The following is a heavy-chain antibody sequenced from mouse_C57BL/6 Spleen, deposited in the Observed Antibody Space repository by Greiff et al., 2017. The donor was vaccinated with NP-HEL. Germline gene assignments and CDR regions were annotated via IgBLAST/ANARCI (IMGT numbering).Heavy chain of an antibody. J-gene: IGHJ4*01. CDR2: ISSGSSTI. CDR1: GFTFSDYG. V-gene: IGHV5-17*01. CDR3: ARDSSGYDAMDY. D-gene: IGHD3-2*02. Sequence: EVMLVESGGGLVKPGGSLKLSCAASGFTFSDYGMHWVRQAPEKGLEWVAYISSGSSTIYYAATVKGRFTISRDNAKNTLFLQMTSLRSEDTAMYYCARDSSGYDAMDYWGQGTSVTVSS.